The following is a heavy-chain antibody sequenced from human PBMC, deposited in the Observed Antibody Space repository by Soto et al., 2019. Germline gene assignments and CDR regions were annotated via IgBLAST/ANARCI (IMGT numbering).Heavy chain of an antibody. Sequence: SVKVSCKASGGTFSSYAISWVRQAPGQGLEWVGGIIPIFGTANYAQKFQGRVTITADESTSTAYMELSSLRVEDTAVYYCARGDGTASGTDWWGQGTLVTVSS. CDR1: GGTFSSYA. J-gene: IGHJ4*02. CDR3: ARGDGTASGTDW. CDR2: IIPIFGTA. D-gene: IGHD6-13*01. V-gene: IGHV1-69*13.